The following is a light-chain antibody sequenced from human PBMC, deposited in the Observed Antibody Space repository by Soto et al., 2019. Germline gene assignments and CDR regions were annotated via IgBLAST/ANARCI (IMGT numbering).Light chain of an antibody. CDR3: QQYNNWPRT. CDR2: GAS. Sequence: IVLTQSPGTLSLSPGERTTLSCRASQSISRYLAWYQQKPGQGPRLLIYGASTRATGIPARFSGSGSGTEFTLTISSLQSEDFAVYYCQQYNNWPRTFGQGTKVDI. V-gene: IGKV3-15*01. CDR1: QSISRY. J-gene: IGKJ1*01.